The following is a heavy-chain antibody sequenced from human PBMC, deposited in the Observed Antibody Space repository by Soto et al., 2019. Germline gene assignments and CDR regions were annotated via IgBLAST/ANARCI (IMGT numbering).Heavy chain of an antibody. V-gene: IGHV4-30-4*01. CDR2: IYYSGST. CDR1: GGSISSGDYY. D-gene: IGHD2-2*01. Sequence: KTSETLSLTCAVSGGSISSGDYYWSWIRQPPGKGLEWIGYIYYSGSTYYNPSLKSRVTISLDTSKIQFSLRLSSVTASDTAVYYCARALYCSSASCYPRNYYYYYGMDVWGQGTTVTVSS. CDR3: ARALYCSSASCYPRNYYYYYGMDV. J-gene: IGHJ6*02.